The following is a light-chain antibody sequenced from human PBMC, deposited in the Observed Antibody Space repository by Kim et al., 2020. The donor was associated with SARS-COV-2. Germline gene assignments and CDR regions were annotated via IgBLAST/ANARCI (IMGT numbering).Light chain of an antibody. Sequence: SASVGDSVTITCRASQSFSTWLAWYQQKPGQPPKLLIYKASSLVSGVPSRFSGSESGTEFTLTISSLQPDDFATYYCQQYNTDSSTFGQGTKLEI. CDR3: QQYNTDSST. J-gene: IGKJ2*01. V-gene: IGKV1-5*03. CDR2: KAS. CDR1: QSFSTW.